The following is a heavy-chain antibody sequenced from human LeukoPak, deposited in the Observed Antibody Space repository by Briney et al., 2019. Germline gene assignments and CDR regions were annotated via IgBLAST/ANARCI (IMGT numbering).Heavy chain of an antibody. V-gene: IGHV1-18*01. D-gene: IGHD4-23*01. J-gene: IGHJ4*02. CDR1: GYTFTSYG. Sequence: ASVKVSCKASGYTFTSYGISWVRQAPGQGLEWMGWISAYNGNTNYAQKLQGRVAMTTDTSTNTAYMELRSLRSEDTAVYYCATGSTVVDFDYWGQGTLVTVSS. CDR3: ATGSTVVDFDY. CDR2: ISAYNGNT.